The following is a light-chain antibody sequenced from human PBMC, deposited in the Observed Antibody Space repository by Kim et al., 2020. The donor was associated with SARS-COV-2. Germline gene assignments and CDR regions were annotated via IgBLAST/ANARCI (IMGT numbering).Light chain of an antibody. CDR1: QSVSPY. CDR2: DAS. J-gene: IGKJ4*01. CDR3: QLRTNWLT. Sequence: SLSAGESAPLSGRASQSVSPYLAWYQQKPGQAPRLLIYDASKRATGIPARFSGSGSGTDFTLTISSLEPDDFAVYYCQLRTNWLTSGGGTKVDIK. V-gene: IGKV3-11*01.